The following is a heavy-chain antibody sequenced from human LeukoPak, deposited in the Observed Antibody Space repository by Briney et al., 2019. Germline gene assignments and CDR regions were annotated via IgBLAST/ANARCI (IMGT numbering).Heavy chain of an antibody. CDR1: GFTFSSYS. CDR2: ISSSSSYI. Sequence: PGGSLRLSCAASGFTFSSYSMNWVRQAPGKGLEWVSSISSSSSYIYYADSVKGRFTISRDNAKNSLYLQMNSLRAEDTAVYYCARDRSTMVRGAHYFDYWSQGTLVTVSS. V-gene: IGHV3-21*01. D-gene: IGHD3-10*01. J-gene: IGHJ4*02. CDR3: ARDRSTMVRGAHYFDY.